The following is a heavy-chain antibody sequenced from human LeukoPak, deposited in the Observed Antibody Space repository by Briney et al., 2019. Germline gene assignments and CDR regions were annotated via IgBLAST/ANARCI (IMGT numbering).Heavy chain of an antibody. CDR2: TYYRSKWYN. D-gene: IGHD6-13*01. CDR1: GDSVSSDSAT. J-gene: IGHJ4*02. V-gene: IGHV6-1*01. CDR3: ARGARSWYYFDY. Sequence: SQTLSLTCAISGDSVSSDSATWNWIRQSPSRGLEWLGRTYYRSKWYNDYAVSVKSRITINPDTSKNQFSLQLNSVTPEDTAVYYCARGARSWYYFDYWGQGTLVTVSS.